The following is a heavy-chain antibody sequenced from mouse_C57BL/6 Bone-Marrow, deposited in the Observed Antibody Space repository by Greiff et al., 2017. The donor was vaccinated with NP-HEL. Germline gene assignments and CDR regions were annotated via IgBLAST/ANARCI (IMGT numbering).Heavy chain of an antibody. D-gene: IGHD1-1*01. CDR2: IYPGSGNT. CDR3: ARLTITTVVDWYFDV. J-gene: IGHJ1*03. CDR1: GYTFTDYY. Sequence: QVQLQQSGAELVRPGASVKLSCKASGYTFTDYYINWVKQRPGQGLEWIARIYPGSGNTYYNEKFKGKATLTAEKSSSTAYMQLSSLTSEDSAVYFCARLTITTVVDWYFDVWGTGTTVTVSS. V-gene: IGHV1-76*01.